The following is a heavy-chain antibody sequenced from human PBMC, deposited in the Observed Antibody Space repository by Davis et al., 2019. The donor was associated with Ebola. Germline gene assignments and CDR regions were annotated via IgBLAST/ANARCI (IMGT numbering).Heavy chain of an antibody. CDR1: GYTFTNYG. CDR2: ISAYNGNT. J-gene: IGHJ5*02. CDR3: ARGVPRYYDILTGDERALNWFDP. D-gene: IGHD3-9*01. V-gene: IGHV1-18*04. Sequence: AASVKVSCKASGYTFTNYGITWVRQAPGQGLEWMGWISAYNGNTNYAQKLQGRVTMTTDTSTSTAYMELRSLRSDDTAVYYCARGVPRYYDILTGDERALNWFDPWGQGTLVTVSS.